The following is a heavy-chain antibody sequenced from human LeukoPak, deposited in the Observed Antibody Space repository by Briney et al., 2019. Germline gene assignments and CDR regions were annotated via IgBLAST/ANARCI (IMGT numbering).Heavy chain of an antibody. CDR3: ASPRREMDAFGI. D-gene: IGHD5-24*01. CDR2: IYTSGST. J-gene: IGHJ3*02. CDR1: GGSISSGSYY. V-gene: IGHV4-61*02. Sequence: PSQTLSLTCTVSGGSISSGSYYWSWIRQPAGKGLEWIGRIYTSGSTNYNPSLKSRVTISVDTSKNQFSLKLSSVTAADTAVYYCASPRREMDAFGIWGQGTMVTVSS.